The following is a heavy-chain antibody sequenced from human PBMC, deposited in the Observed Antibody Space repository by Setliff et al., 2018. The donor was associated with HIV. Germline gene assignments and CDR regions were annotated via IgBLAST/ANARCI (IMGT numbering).Heavy chain of an antibody. J-gene: IGHJ3*01. Sequence: ASVKVSCKASGYTFTRYGITWVRQAPGQGLEWMGWISVNNGNTDYAQKVRGRVTMTTDTSTNTAYMELSSLRSEDTAMYYCARDRHHYDSSGFDAFDLWGQGTMVTVSS. CDR2: ISVNNGNT. CDR1: GYTFTRYG. D-gene: IGHD3-22*01. V-gene: IGHV1-18*01. CDR3: ARDRHHYDSSGFDAFDL.